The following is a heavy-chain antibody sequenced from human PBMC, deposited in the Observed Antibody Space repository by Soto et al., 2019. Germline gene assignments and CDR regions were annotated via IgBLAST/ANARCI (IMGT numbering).Heavy chain of an antibody. J-gene: IGHJ3*02. V-gene: IGHV3-33*01. D-gene: IGHD1-1*01. CDR3: ARERSRWSQLGDAFDI. Sequence: QVQLVESGGGVVQPGRSLRLSFAASGFTFSSYGMHWVRQAPGKGLEWVAVIWYDGSNKYYADSVKGRFTISRDNSKNTLYLQMNSLRAEDTAVYYCARERSRWSQLGDAFDIWGQGTMVTVSS. CDR2: IWYDGSNK. CDR1: GFTFSSYG.